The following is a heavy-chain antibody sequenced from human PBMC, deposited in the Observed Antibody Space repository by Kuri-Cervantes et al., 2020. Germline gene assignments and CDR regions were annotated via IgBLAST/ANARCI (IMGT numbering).Heavy chain of an antibody. CDR1: GGTFSSYA. CDR3: ARDLFRKFPAAGVSGY. D-gene: IGHD6-13*01. V-gene: IGHV1-18*01. J-gene: IGHJ4*02. CDR2: ISAYNGNT. Sequence: ASVKVSCKASGGTFSSYAISWVRQAPGQGLEWMGWISAYNGNTNYAQKLQGRVTMTTDTSTRTAYTELRSLRSDDTAVYYCARDLFRKFPAAGVSGYWGQGTLVTVSS.